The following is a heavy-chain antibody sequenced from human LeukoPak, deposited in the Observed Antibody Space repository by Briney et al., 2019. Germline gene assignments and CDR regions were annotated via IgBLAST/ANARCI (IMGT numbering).Heavy chain of an antibody. D-gene: IGHD3-10*01. CDR1: GGSISSGDYY. Sequence: SQTLSLTCTVSGGSISSGDYYWSWIRQPPGKGLEWIGYIYYSGSTYYNPSLKSRVTISVDTSKNQFSLKLNSVIAADTAVYYCARADYYGSGSYYVFDYWGQGTLVTVSS. CDR3: ARADYYGSGSYYVFDY. V-gene: IGHV4-30-4*01. CDR2: IYYSGST. J-gene: IGHJ4*02.